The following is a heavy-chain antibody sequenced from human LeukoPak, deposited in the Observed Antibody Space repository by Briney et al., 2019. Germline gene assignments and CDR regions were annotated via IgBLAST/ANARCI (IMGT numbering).Heavy chain of an antibody. CDR1: GGSMSPYH. CDR3: ARAVSGRFDY. CDR2: IYYSGST. D-gene: IGHD6-19*01. Sequence: SETLSLTCTVSGGSMSPYHWSWIRQPPGKGLEWTGYIYYSGSTNYNPSLKSRVTISVDTSKNQFSLKLSSVTAADTAMYYCARAVSGRFDYWGQGTLVTVSS. J-gene: IGHJ4*02. V-gene: IGHV4-59*08.